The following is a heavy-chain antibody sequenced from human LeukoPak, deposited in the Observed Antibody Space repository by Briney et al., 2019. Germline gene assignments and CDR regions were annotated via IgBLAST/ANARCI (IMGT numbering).Heavy chain of an antibody. V-gene: IGHV4-31*03. CDR1: GGSISSGGYY. J-gene: IGHJ5*02. CDR2: IYYSGST. Sequence: PSETLSLTCTVSGGSISSGGYYWSWIRRHPGKGLEWIGYIYYSGSTYYNPSLKSRVTISVDTSKNQFSLKLSSVTAADTAVYYCARGDYDILTGYSEPKAWFDPWGQGTLVTVSS. D-gene: IGHD3-9*01. CDR3: ARGDYDILTGYSEPKAWFDP.